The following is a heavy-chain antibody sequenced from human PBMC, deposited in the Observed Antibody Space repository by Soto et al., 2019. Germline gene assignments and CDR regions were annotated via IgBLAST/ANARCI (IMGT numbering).Heavy chain of an antibody. J-gene: IGHJ6*02. CDR2: INHSGST. Sequence: XATLSLTCAVYGGSFSGYYWSWIRQPPGKGLEWIGEINHSGSTNYNPSLKSRVTISVDTSKNQFSLKLSSVTAADTAVYYCARGGVTMVRGAITKHYYYYYGMDVWGQGTTVTVSS. V-gene: IGHV4-34*01. D-gene: IGHD3-10*01. CDR3: ARGGVTMVRGAITKHYYYYYGMDV. CDR1: GGSFSGYY.